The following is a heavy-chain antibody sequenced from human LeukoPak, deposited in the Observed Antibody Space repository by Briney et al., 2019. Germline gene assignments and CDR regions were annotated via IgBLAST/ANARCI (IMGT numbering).Heavy chain of an antibody. CDR2: ISYDGSNK. CDR1: GFTFSSYA. V-gene: IGHV3-30-3*01. D-gene: IGHD3-3*01. J-gene: IGHJ4*02. CDR3: ARVYYDSFDY. Sequence: GGSLRLSCAASGFTFSSYAMHWVRQAPGKGLEWVAVISYDGSNKYYADSVKGRFTISRDNSKNTLYLQMNSLRAEDTAVYYCARVYYDSFDYWGQGTLVTVSS.